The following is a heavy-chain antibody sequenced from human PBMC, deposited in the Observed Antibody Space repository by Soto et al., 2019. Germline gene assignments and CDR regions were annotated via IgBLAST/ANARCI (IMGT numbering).Heavy chain of an antibody. CDR1: GFTFSSYA. CDR2: ISGSGGST. J-gene: IGHJ4*02. CDR3: AKARVMGATKRYYFDY. Sequence: GGSLRLSCAASGFTFSSYAMSWVHQAPGKGLEWVSAISGSGGSTYYADSVKGRFTISRDNSKNTLYLQMNSLRAEDTAVYYCAKARVMGATKRYYFDYWGQGTLVTVSS. V-gene: IGHV3-23*01. D-gene: IGHD1-26*01.